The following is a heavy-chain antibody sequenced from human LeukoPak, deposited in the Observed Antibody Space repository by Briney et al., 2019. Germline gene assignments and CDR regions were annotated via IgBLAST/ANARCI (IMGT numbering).Heavy chain of an antibody. V-gene: IGHV4-30-4*01. CDR1: GGSISSGDYY. J-gene: IGHJ5*02. CDR2: IYYSGST. CDR3: ASYYSNYYWFDP. D-gene: IGHD4-11*01. Sequence: PSETLSLACTVSGGSISSGDYYWSWIRQPPGKGLEWIGYIYYSGSTYYNPSLKSRVTISVGTSKNQFSLKLSSVTAADTAVYYCASYYSNYYWFDPWGQGTLVTVSS.